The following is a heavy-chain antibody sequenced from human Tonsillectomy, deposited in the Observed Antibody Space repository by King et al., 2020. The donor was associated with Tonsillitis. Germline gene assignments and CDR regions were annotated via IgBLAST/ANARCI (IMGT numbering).Heavy chain of an antibody. CDR1: GFTFSDYY. CDR3: ARDNGGFYYSDYYYYYGMDV. J-gene: IGHJ6*02. CDR2: ISSSSSYT. D-gene: IGHD4-17*01. V-gene: IGHV3-11*06. Sequence: VQLVESGGGLVKPGGSLRLSCAASGFTFSDYYMSWIRQAPGKGLEWVSYISSSSSYTNYADPVKGRFTISRDNAKNSLYLQMNSLRAEDTAVYYCARDNGGFYYSDYYYYYGMDVWGQGTTVTGSS.